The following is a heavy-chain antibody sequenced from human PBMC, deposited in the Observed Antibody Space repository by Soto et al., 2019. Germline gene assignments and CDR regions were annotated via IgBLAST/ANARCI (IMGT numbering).Heavy chain of an antibody. D-gene: IGHD5-18*01. J-gene: IGHJ4*02. CDR2: IYYSGST. CDR1: GGSISSYY. CDR3: ARGDVVDTAMVWNY. V-gene: IGHV4-59*01. Sequence: SETLSLTCTVSGGSISSYYWSWIRQPPGKGLEWVGYIYYSGSTNYNPSLKSRVTISVDTSKNQFSLKLSSVTAADTAVYYCARGDVVDTAMVWNYWGQGTLVTVSS.